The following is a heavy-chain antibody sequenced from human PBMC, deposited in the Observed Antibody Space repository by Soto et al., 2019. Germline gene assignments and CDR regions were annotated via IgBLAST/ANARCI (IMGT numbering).Heavy chain of an antibody. J-gene: IGHJ3*01. Sequence: EVQLVESGGGLVQPGGSLRLSCAASGFTFSSSEMYWVRQAPGKALEWISYIHPGGQTIFYAESVKGRFTISRDNAKHSVYLQMNSLRAEDTAVYYCARRGSRWGRGTKVTVSS. V-gene: IGHV3-48*03. CDR3: ARRGSR. CDR2: IHPGGQTI. CDR1: GFTFSSSE. D-gene: IGHD2-15*01.